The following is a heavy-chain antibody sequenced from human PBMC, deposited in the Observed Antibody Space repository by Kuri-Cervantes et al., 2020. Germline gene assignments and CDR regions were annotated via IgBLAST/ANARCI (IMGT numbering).Heavy chain of an antibody. V-gene: IGHV1-18*01. Sequence: ASVKVSCKASGYTFTSYGISWVRQAPGQGLEWMGWISAYNGNTNYAQKLQGRVTMTTDTSTSTAYMELRSLRSEDTAVYYCASSPTIFGVVTNVDLYYFDYWGQGTLVTVSS. D-gene: IGHD3-3*01. J-gene: IGHJ4*02. CDR1: GYTFTSYG. CDR2: ISAYNGNT. CDR3: ASSPTIFGVVTNVDLYYFDY.